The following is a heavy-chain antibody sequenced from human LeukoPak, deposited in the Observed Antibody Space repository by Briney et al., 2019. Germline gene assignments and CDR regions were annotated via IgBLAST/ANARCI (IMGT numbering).Heavy chain of an antibody. D-gene: IGHD3-10*01. CDR2: IKQDGSEK. CDR1: GFIFSNYW. Sequence: GGSLRLSCVASGFIFSNYWMSWVRQAPGKGLEWVANIKQDGSEKYYVDSVKGRFTISRDNAKNSLYLQMNSLRAEDTAVYYCARRLGLGFGEYSNNWFDPWGQGTLVTVSS. J-gene: IGHJ5*02. V-gene: IGHV3-7*01. CDR3: ARRLGLGFGEYSNNWFDP.